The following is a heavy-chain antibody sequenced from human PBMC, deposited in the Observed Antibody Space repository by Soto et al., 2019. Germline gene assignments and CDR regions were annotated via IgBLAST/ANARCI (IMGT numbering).Heavy chain of an antibody. J-gene: IGHJ4*02. CDR3: AKDGGYYDYVWGSYRDTFIDY. CDR1: GFTFDDYA. CDR2: ISWDGGST. D-gene: IGHD3-16*02. Sequence: SLRLSCAASGFTFDDYAMHWVRQAPGKGLEWVSLISWDGGSTYYADSVKGRFTISRDNSKNSLYLQMNSLRAEDTALYYCAKDGGYYDYVWGSYRDTFIDYWGQGTLVTVSS. V-gene: IGHV3-43D*04.